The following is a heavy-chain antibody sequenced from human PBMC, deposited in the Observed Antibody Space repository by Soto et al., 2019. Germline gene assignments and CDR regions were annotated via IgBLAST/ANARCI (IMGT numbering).Heavy chain of an antibody. CDR3: ARKHNSGWYDLDY. Sequence: EVQLVESGGGLVQPGGSLRLSCAVSGFTFSNYWMHWVRQAPGKGLVWVSRINGAGSSTSDADSVKGRFTISRDNTKNTLYLQMNRLRAEDTAVYYCARKHNSGWYDLDYWGQGTLVTVSS. J-gene: IGHJ4*02. D-gene: IGHD6-19*01. CDR1: GFTFSNYW. CDR2: INGAGSST. V-gene: IGHV3-74*01.